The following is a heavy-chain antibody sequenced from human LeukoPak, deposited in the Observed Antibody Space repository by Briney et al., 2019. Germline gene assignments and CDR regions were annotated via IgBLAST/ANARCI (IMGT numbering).Heavy chain of an antibody. J-gene: IGHJ4*02. Sequence: ASVKVSCKASGGTFSSYAISWVRQAPGQGLEWMGWISAYNGNTNYAQKLQGRVTMTTDTSTSTAYMELRSLRSDDTAVYYCAGGRGYYYDSNGYDYWGQGTLVTVSS. V-gene: IGHV1-18*01. CDR2: ISAYNGNT. CDR1: GGTFSSYA. D-gene: IGHD3-22*01. CDR3: AGGRGYYYDSNGYDY.